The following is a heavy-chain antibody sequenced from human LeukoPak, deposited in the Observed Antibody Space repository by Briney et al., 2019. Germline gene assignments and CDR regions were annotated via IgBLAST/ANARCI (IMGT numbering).Heavy chain of an antibody. CDR2: ISAYNGNT. CDR3: ARDLTSDYGDSEPFDY. V-gene: IGHV1-18*01. Sequence: ASVKVSCKASGYTFTSYGISWVRQAPGQGLEWMGWISAYNGNTNYAQKLQGRVTMTTDTSTSTAYMELRGLRSDDTAVYYCARDLTSDYGDSEPFDYWGQGTLVTVSS. J-gene: IGHJ4*02. CDR1: GYTFTSYG. D-gene: IGHD4-17*01.